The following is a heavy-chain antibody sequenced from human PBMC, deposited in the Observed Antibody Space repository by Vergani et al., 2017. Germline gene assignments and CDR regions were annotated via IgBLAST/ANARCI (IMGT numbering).Heavy chain of an antibody. Sequence: QVQLQESGPGLVKPSETLSLTCAVSGFSIDNGYYWDWIRQPPGKGLEWIGSIYRTGRTHFNPSLKSRVTISVDTSNNHFSLRLNSLTAADTAVYCWGRLSGIVYDIFSGTQYFFDFWGQGTLVTVSS. CDR2: IYRTGRT. J-gene: IGHJ4*02. CDR1: GFSIDNGYY. D-gene: IGHD3-9*01. CDR3: GRLSGIVYDIFSGTQYFFDF. V-gene: IGHV4-38-2*01.